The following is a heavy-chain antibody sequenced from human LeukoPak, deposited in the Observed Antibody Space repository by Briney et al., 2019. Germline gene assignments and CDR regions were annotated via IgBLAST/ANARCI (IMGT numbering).Heavy chain of an antibody. CDR3: ARDGLRWELPYYGMDV. Sequence: ASVKVSCTASGGTFSSYAISWVRQAPGQGLEWMGGIIPIFGTANYAQKFQGRVTITADESTSTAYMELSSLRSEDTAVYYCARDGLRWELPYYGMDVWGQGTTVTVSS. J-gene: IGHJ6*02. CDR1: GGTFSSYA. V-gene: IGHV1-69*13. D-gene: IGHD1-26*01. CDR2: IIPIFGTA.